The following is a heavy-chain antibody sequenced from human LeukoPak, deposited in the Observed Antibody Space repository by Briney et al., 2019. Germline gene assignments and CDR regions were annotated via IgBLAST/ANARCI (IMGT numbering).Heavy chain of an antibody. D-gene: IGHD3-16*01. J-gene: IGHJ5*02. CDR3: AREVAITFGESWFDP. CDR2: INPSGGST. Sequence: ASVKVSCKASGYTFTSYYMHWVRQAPGQGLEWMGIINPSGGSTSYAQKFQGRVTMTRDTSTNTVYMELSSLRSEDTAVYYCAREVAITFGESWFDPWGQGTLVTVSS. CDR1: GYTFTSYY. V-gene: IGHV1-46*01.